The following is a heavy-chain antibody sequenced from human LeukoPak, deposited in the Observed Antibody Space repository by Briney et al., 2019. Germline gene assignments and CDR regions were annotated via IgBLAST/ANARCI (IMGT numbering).Heavy chain of an antibody. J-gene: IGHJ4*02. V-gene: IGHV3-53*01. CDR3: ARDGLDRGSREYYFDF. D-gene: IGHD3/OR15-3a*01. CDR2: IYSSGNT. Sequence: GGSLRLSCAASGFTVSNNYMSWVRQAPGKGLEWVSVIYSSGNTYYADSVKGRFTISRDNSKNMLYLQMNSLRAEDTAVYYCARDGLDRGSREYYFDFWGQGTLVTVSS. CDR1: GFTVSNNY.